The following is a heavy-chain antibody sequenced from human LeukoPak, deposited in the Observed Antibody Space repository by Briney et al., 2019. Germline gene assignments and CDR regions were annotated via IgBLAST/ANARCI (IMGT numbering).Heavy chain of an antibody. D-gene: IGHD3-22*01. CDR2: ISAYNGNT. V-gene: IGHV1-18*01. CDR1: GYTFTSYG. J-gene: IGHJ3*02. Sequence: ASVKVSCKASGYTFTSYGISWVRQAPGQGLEWMGWISAYNGNTNCAQKLQGRVTMTTDTSTSTAYMELRSLRSDDTAVYYCARESAYYYDSSGYYSLAFDIWGQGTMVTVSS. CDR3: ARESAYYYDSSGYYSLAFDI.